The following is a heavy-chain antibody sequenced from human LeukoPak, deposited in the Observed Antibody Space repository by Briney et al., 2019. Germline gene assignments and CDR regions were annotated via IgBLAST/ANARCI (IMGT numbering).Heavy chain of an antibody. CDR1: GSIFTSYW. CDR3: ARREEDYGGNSVGAFDI. CDR2: IYPGDSDT. J-gene: IGHJ3*02. D-gene: IGHD4-23*01. Sequence: GASLKISCKGSGSIFTSYWIGWGRQLPGKGLEWMGIIYPGDSDTRYSPSFQGQVTISADKSISTAYLQWSSLKASDTAMYYCARREEDYGGNSVGAFDIWGQGTMVTVSS. V-gene: IGHV5-51*01.